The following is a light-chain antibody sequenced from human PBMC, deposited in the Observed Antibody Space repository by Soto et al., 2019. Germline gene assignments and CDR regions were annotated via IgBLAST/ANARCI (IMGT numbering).Light chain of an antibody. Sequence: QLVLTQPPSVSEAPGQRVTISCTGSSSNIGAGYEAHWYQQVPGTAPKLLIYENNNRPSGVPDRFSGSKSGTSASLAITGLQGEDEAEYYCQSYDSSLSGYVFGTGTKLTVL. CDR3: QSYDSSLSGYV. V-gene: IGLV1-40*01. J-gene: IGLJ1*01. CDR2: ENN. CDR1: SSNIGAGYE.